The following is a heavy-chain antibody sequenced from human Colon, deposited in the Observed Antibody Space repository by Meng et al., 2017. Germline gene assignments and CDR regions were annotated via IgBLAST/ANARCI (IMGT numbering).Heavy chain of an antibody. Sequence: QGEVQESGPGLVRPSETLSPTCNVSGGSVSSGSHYWSWIRQPPGKGLEWIGYMFHSGTTKYNPSLKSRVSMSVDTTKNQFYLKLTSVTVADTAVFYCARLIAGWPFYFDYWGQGILVTVSS. V-gene: IGHV4-61*01. CDR2: MFHSGTT. J-gene: IGHJ4*02. CDR1: GGSVSSGSHY. CDR3: ARLIAGWPFYFDY. D-gene: IGHD6-19*01.